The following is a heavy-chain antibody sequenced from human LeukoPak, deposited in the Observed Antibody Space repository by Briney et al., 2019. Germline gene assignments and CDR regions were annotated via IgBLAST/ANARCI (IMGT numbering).Heavy chain of an antibody. Sequence: PGGSLRLSCAASGFTFSSYAMSWVRQAPGQGLQWVSAIGGSGGSTYYADSVKGRFTISRDNSKNTLYLQMNSLRAEDTAVYYCAKAITYYYDSSGLAPWGQGTLVTVSS. D-gene: IGHD3-22*01. CDR2: IGGSGGST. V-gene: IGHV3-23*01. CDR1: GFTFSSYA. J-gene: IGHJ5*02. CDR3: AKAITYYYDSSGLAP.